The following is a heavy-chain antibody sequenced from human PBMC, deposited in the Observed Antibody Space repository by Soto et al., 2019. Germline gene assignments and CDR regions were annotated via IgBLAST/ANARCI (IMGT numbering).Heavy chain of an antibody. Sequence: PSETLSLTCAVYGGSFSGYYWSWIRQPPGKGLEWIGEINHSGSTNYNPSLKSRVTISVDTSKNQFSLKLSSVTAADTAVYYCARAIRPTVVPESWGMDVWGQGTTVTVSS. CDR3: ARAIRPTVVPESWGMDV. V-gene: IGHV4-34*01. CDR1: GGSFSGYY. J-gene: IGHJ6*02. D-gene: IGHD2-2*01. CDR2: INHSGST.